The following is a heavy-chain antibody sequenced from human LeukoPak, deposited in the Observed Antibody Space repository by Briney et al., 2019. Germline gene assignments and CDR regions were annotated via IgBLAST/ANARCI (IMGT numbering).Heavy chain of an antibody. Sequence: ASVKVSCKASGYAFTGHFMFWVRQAPGKGLEWMAWINPNSGVTSYAQKFQGRVTLTRDTSINTAYMELSRLRSDDTALYYCARGGAGTAYYDWDFFRFDYWGQGTLVTVSS. J-gene: IGHJ4*02. D-gene: IGHD5-12*01. CDR1: GYAFTGHF. CDR3: ARGGAGTAYYDWDFFRFDY. V-gene: IGHV1-2*02. CDR2: INPNSGVT.